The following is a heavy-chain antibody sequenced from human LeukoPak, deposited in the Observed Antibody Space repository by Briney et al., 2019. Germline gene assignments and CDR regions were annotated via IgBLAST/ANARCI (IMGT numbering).Heavy chain of an antibody. V-gene: IGHV4-59*01. CDR3: ARDNSAWYAGTYYYYYGMDV. Sequence: SETLSLTCTVSGGSISSYYWSWVRQPPGKGLEWIGYIYYSGSTNYNPSLKSRVTISVDTSKNQFSLKLSSVTAADTAVYYCARDNSAWYAGTYYYYYGMDVWGQGTTVTVSS. CDR1: GGSISSYY. J-gene: IGHJ6*02. CDR2: IYYSGST. D-gene: IGHD6-19*01.